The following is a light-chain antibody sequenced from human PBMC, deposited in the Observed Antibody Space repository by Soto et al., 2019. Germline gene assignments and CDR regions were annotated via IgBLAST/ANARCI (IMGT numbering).Light chain of an antibody. CDR2: DVS. Sequence: QSALTQPASVSGSPGPSITISCTGTSSDVGGYNYVSWFQQHPGKAPKLTIYDVSNRPSGVSSRFSGSKSGNTASLTISGLQAEDEADYYCSSYTSISTVVFGGGTKLTVL. V-gene: IGLV2-14*01. CDR3: SSYTSISTVV. J-gene: IGLJ2*01. CDR1: SSDVGGYNY.